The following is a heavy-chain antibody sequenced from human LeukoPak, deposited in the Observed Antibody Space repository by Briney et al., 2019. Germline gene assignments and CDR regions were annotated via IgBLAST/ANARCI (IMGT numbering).Heavy chain of an antibody. J-gene: IGHJ4*02. CDR2: IYYSGST. V-gene: IGHV4-39*07. CDR3: ARVYSGSYYLDY. Sequence: SETLSLTCTVSGGSISSSSYYWGWIRQPPGKELEWIGNIYYSGSTNYNPSLKSRVTISVDTSKNQFSLKLSSVTAADTAVYYCARVYSGSYYLDYWGQGTLVTVSS. CDR1: GGSISSSSYY. D-gene: IGHD1-26*01.